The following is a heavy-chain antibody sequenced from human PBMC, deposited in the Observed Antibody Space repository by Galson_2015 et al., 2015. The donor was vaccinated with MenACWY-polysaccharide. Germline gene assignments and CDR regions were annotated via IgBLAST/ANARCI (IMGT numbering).Heavy chain of an antibody. CDR2: VHTDGRT. Sequence: TLSLTCPVSLSGASYYWSWLRQPAGKGLEWIGRVHTDGRTNYNPSLRSRVTLLVDKSNNQVSLKMSVVTAADAAVYYCARDVSGSYYDGYLRYWGQGTLVTVSS. V-gene: IGHV4-61*02. D-gene: IGHD3-10*01. J-gene: IGHJ1*01. CDR1: LSGASYY. CDR3: ARDVSGSYYDGYLRY.